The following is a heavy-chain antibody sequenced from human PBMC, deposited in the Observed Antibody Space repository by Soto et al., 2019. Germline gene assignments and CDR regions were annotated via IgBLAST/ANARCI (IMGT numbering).Heavy chain of an antibody. D-gene: IGHD3-22*01. Sequence: ASVKVSCKASGGTFSSYAISWVRQAPGQGLEWMGGIIPIFGTANYAQKFQGRVTITADESTSTAYMELSSLRSEDTAVYYCATPLDPHYYDSSGYYPFDYWGQGTLVTVSS. CDR3: ATPLDPHYYDSSGYYPFDY. J-gene: IGHJ4*02. CDR1: GGTFSSYA. CDR2: IIPIFGTA. V-gene: IGHV1-69*13.